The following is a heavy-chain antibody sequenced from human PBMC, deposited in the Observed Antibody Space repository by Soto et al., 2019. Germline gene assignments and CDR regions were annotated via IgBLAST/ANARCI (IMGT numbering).Heavy chain of an antibody. V-gene: IGHV1-69*01. D-gene: IGHD6-13*01. CDR2: IIAIFGTA. Sequence: QVQLVQSGAEVKKPGSSVKVSCKASGGTFSSYAISWVRQAPGQGLEWMGGIIAIFGTANYAQKFQGRVTITADESTSTAYLELSSLRSEDTAVYYCAKASTGYCSSWDYDYGMDVWGQGTTVTVSS. CDR3: AKASTGYCSSWDYDYGMDV. CDR1: GGTFSSYA. J-gene: IGHJ6*02.